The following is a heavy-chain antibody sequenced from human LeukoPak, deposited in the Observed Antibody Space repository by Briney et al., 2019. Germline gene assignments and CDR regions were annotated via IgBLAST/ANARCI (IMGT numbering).Heavy chain of an antibody. CDR1: GYTFTSYD. CDR2: MNPNSGNT. CDR3: ARVLRVSNWFDP. J-gene: IGHJ5*02. V-gene: IGHV1-8*01. D-gene: IGHD3-16*02. Sequence: ASVKVSCKASGYTFTSYDINWVRQATGQGREWMGWMNPNSGNTGYAQKFQGRVTMTRNTSISTAYMELSRLRSDDTAVYYCARVLRVSNWFDPWGQGTLVTVSS.